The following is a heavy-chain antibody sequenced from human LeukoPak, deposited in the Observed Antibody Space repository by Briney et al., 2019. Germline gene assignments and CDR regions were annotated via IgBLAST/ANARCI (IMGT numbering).Heavy chain of an antibody. CDR3: ARGGNWNLGY. V-gene: IGHV4-61*08. CDR1: GGSISSGGYY. CDR2: IYYSGST. D-gene: IGHD4-23*01. J-gene: IGHJ4*02. Sequence: PSETLSLTCTVSGGSISSGGYYWSWIRQHPGKGLEWIGYIYYSGSTNYNPSLKSRVTISVDTSKNQFSLKLSSVTAADTAVYYCARGGNWNLGYWGQGTLVTVSS.